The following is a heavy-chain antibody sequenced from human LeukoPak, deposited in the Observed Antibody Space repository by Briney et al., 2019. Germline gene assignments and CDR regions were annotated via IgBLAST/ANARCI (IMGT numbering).Heavy chain of an antibody. V-gene: IGHV3-23*01. CDR2: ISGSGGST. CDR1: GFTFSSYA. D-gene: IGHD1-26*01. Sequence: GGSLRVSCAASGFTFSSYAMSWVRQAPGKGLEWVSAISGSGGSTYYADSVKGRFTISRDNSKNTLYLQMNSLRAEDTAVYYCAKGSLGATNYFDYWGQGTLVTVSS. J-gene: IGHJ4*02. CDR3: AKGSLGATNYFDY.